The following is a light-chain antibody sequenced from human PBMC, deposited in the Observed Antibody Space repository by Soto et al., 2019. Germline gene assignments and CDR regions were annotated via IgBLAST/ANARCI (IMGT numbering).Light chain of an antibody. CDR2: EVT. V-gene: IGLV2-8*01. CDR1: SSDVGGYDY. J-gene: IGLJ1*01. CDR3: IPYTGGNPSYV. Sequence: QSALTQPPSASGSPGQSVTISCTGTSSDVGGYDYVSWYQQHPGKAPKLMIYEVTIRPSGVSDRFSGSKSGNTASLTVSGLQAEDEADYYCIPYTGGNPSYVFGTGTKGTGL.